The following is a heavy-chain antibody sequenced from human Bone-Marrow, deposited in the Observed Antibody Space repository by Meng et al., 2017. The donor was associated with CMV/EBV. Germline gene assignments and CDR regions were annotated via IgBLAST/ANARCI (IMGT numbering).Heavy chain of an antibody. CDR3: ARDGNPRYYDILTGYYGPQTE. Sequence: SVKVSCKASGGTFSSYTISWVRQAPGQGLEWMGRIIPILGIANYVQKFQGRVTITADKSTSTAYMELSSLRSEDTAVYYCARDGNPRYYDILTGYYGPQTEWGQGTLVTVSS. CDR2: IIPILGIA. V-gene: IGHV1-69*04. J-gene: IGHJ4*02. D-gene: IGHD3-9*01. CDR1: GGTFSSYT.